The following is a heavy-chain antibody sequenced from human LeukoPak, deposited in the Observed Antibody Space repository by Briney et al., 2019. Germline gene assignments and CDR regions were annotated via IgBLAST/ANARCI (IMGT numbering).Heavy chain of an antibody. V-gene: IGHV4-30-2*01. D-gene: IGHD1-1*01. J-gene: IGHJ5*02. CDR3: ARGTERASWFDP. Sequence: PSETLSLTCTVSGGSVSSGSYYWSWIRQPPGKGLEWIGHIYHSGSTYYNPSLKSRVTISVDRSKNQFSLKLTSVTAADTAVYYCARGTERASWFDPWGQGTLVTVSS. CDR1: GGSVSSGSYY. CDR2: IYHSGST.